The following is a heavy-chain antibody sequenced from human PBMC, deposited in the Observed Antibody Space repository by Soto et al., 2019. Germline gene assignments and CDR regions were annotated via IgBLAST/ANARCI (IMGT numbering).Heavy chain of an antibody. D-gene: IGHD3-3*01. Sequence: GGSLRLSCTASGFTLSNAWMNCVRQATEKGLKWVVRMKTKADGGTIDYDAPVKGRFIISRDHSKNTLSLQMNSLKTEDTGVYYCTTGPRLGSIRGADDTWGLGTLVTVSS. J-gene: IGHJ5*02. CDR3: TTGPRLGSIRGADDT. CDR2: MKTKADGGTI. V-gene: IGHV3-15*07. CDR1: GFTLSNAW.